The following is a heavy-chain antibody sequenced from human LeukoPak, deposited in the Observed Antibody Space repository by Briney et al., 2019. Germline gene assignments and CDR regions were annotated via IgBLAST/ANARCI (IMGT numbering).Heavy chain of an antibody. CDR2: TNQDGSEK. Sequence: PGGSLRLSCVASGFTFSSYWMAWVRQAPGKGLEWVANTNQDGSEKNYVDSVKGRLTISKDNAKNSLCPQMNSLRAEDTAVYYCARDRGYSTFDMWGQGTMVTVSS. CDR1: GFTFSSYW. V-gene: IGHV3-7*05. J-gene: IGHJ3*02. CDR3: ARDRGYSTFDM. D-gene: IGHD5-18*01.